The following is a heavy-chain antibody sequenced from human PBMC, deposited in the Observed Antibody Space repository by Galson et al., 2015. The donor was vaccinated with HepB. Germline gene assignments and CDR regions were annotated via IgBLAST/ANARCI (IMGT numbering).Heavy chain of an antibody. V-gene: IGHV6-1*01. J-gene: IGHJ3*02. CDR2: TYYRSKWTK. CDR1: GDSVSSDSAA. D-gene: IGHD2-15*01. CDR3: ARGRSAARAFDI. Sequence: CAISGDSVSSDSAAWSWIRQSPSRGPEWLGRTYYRSKWTKDYAPSVKSRITMDSDTSKNHISLQLNSVTPDDTAVYYCARGRSAARAFDIWGQGTVVTVSP.